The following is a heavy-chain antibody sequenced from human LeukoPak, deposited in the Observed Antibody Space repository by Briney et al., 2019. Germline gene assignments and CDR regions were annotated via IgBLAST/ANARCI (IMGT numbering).Heavy chain of an antibody. D-gene: IGHD6-13*01. V-gene: IGHV4-34*01. CDR2: INHSGST. J-gene: IGHJ3*02. CDR3: ARELRYSSSWYSRKAFDI. CDR1: GGSFSGYY. Sequence: SETLSLTCAVYGGSFSGYYWSWIRQPPGKGLERIGEINHSGSTNYNPFLKSRVTISVDTSKNQFSLKLSSVTAADTAVYYCARELRYSSSWYSRKAFDIWGQGTMVTVSS.